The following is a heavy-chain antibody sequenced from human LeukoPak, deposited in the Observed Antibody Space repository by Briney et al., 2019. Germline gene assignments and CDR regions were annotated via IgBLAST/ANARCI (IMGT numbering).Heavy chain of an antibody. CDR3: ARSVGQLGYYFDY. CDR1: GGSISSGSYY. Sequence: SETLSLTCTVSGGSISSGSYYWSWIRQPAGKGLEWIGRIYTSGSTNYNPSLKSRVTISVDTSKNQFSLKLSSVTAADTAVYYCARSVGQLGYYFDYWGQGTLVTVSS. J-gene: IGHJ4*02. D-gene: IGHD6-6*01. CDR2: IYTSGST. V-gene: IGHV4-61*02.